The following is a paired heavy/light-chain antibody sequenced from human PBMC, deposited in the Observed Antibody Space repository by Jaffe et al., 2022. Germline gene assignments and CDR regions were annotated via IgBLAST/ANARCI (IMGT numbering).Light chain of an antibody. V-gene: IGLV3-1*01. Sequence: SYELTQSPSVSVSPGQTASITCSGDKLGDKSVCWYQQKAGQSPVLVIYQGSKRPSETPERFSGSNSGNTATLTISGTQAVDEADYYCQAWDSNSYVFGPGTEVIVL. CDR2: QGS. CDR1: KLGDKS. CDR3: QAWDSNSYV. J-gene: IGLJ1*01.
Heavy chain of an antibody. J-gene: IGHJ6*03. CDR3: ARDRHYGSGSIYYFYYMDV. D-gene: IGHD3-10*01. CDR1: GFTFSNYW. CDR2: IKHDGSEK. Sequence: EVQLVESGGGLVLPGGSLRLSCAASGFTFSNYWMSWVRQAPGKGLEWVANIKHDGSEKHYVDSVKGRFTISRDNAKNSLYLQMDSLRPEDTAMYYCARDRHYGSGSIYYFYYMDVWGKGTTVSVSS. V-gene: IGHV3-7*05.